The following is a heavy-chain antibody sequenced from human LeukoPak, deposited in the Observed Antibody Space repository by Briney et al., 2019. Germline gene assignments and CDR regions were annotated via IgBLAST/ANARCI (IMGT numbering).Heavy chain of an antibody. CDR1: GFTFSSYS. J-gene: IGHJ4*02. CDR3: AKGDEELGYCSGGSCGYFDY. Sequence: GGSLRLSCAASGFTFSSYSMNWVRQAPGKGLEWVSSISSSSSYIYYADSVKGRFTISRDNAKNSLYLQMNSLRAEDTALYYCAKGDEELGYCSGGSCGYFDYWGQGTLVTVSS. D-gene: IGHD2-15*01. V-gene: IGHV3-21*04. CDR2: ISSSSSYI.